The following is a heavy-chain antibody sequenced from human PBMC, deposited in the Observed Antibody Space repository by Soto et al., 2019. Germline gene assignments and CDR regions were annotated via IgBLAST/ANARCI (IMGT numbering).Heavy chain of an antibody. V-gene: IGHV4-34*01. CDR1: GESLSGYY. CDR2: INNSGSV. D-gene: IGHD3-3*01. CDR3: AREPFGVVTRYYYGMDV. J-gene: IGHJ6*02. Sequence: SETLSLTCAVYGESLSGYYWIWIRQPPGKGLEWIGEINNSGSVNYNPSLKSRVTISIDTSQNHFSLKLNSVTAADTAVYYCAREPFGVVTRYYYGMDVWGQGTTVTVSS.